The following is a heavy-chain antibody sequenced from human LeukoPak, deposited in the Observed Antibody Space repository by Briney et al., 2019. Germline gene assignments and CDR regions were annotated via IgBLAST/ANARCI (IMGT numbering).Heavy chain of an antibody. CDR1: GFTFTTYW. V-gene: IGHV3-7*01. J-gene: IGHJ6*03. Sequence: GGSLRLSCAASGFTFTTYWMSWVRQAPGKGLEWVANIKQDGTEKYYVDSVKGRFTISRDNAKNSLYLQMNSLRAEDTAVYYCARDPGYCRGGSCQYYYYYYMDVWGKGTTVTVSS. CDR2: IKQDGTEK. CDR3: ARDPGYCRGGSCQYYYYYYMDV. D-gene: IGHD2-15*01.